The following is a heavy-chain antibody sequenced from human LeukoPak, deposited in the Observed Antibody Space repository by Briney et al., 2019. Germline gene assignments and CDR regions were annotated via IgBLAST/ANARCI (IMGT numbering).Heavy chain of an antibody. Sequence: PSETLSLTCTVSGGSISSYYWSWLRQPPGKGLEWIGYIYYSGSTNYNPSLKSRVTISVDTSKNQFSLKLSSVTAADTAVYYCARELLSSWDHWGQGTLVTVPS. CDR2: IYYSGST. J-gene: IGHJ4*02. D-gene: IGHD6-13*01. CDR1: GGSISSYY. CDR3: ARELLSSWDH. V-gene: IGHV4-59*12.